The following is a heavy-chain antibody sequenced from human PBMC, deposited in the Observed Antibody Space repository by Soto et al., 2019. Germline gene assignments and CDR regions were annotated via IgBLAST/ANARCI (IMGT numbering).Heavy chain of an antibody. CDR2: INAGNGNT. Sequence: ASVKVSCKASGYTFTSYAMHWVRQAPGQRLEWMGWINAGNGNTKYSQKFQGRVTITRDTSASTAYMELRSLGSDDTAVYYCARNIAAAGFDYWGQGTLVTVSS. CDR3: ARNIAAAGFDY. D-gene: IGHD6-13*01. V-gene: IGHV1-3*01. CDR1: GYTFTSYA. J-gene: IGHJ4*02.